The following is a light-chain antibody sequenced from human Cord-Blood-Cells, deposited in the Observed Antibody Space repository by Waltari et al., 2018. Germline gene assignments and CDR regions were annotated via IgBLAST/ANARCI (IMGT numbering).Light chain of an antibody. V-gene: IGLV2-23*01. Sequence: QSALTQPASVSGSPGQSITISCTGTSSDVGSYNLVPCYQQHPGKAPKLMIYEGSKRPSGVSNRFSGSKSGNTASLTISGLQAEDEADYYCCSYAGSWVFGGGTKLTVL. CDR1: SSDVGSYNL. CDR3: CSYAGSWV. J-gene: IGLJ3*02. CDR2: EGS.